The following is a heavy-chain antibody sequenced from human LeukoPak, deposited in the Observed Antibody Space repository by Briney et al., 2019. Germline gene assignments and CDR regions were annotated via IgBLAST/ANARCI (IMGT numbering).Heavy chain of an antibody. CDR3: ATGGTSEF. J-gene: IGHJ4*02. Sequence: QPGGSLRLSCAVSEFTFSNYAMTWVRQAPGRGLEWVSFISASGGTTYYADSVKGRFTISRYNSKNTLFLQMNSLRAEDTAVYSCATGGTSEFWGQGTLVTVSS. D-gene: IGHD3-16*01. CDR2: ISASGGTT. V-gene: IGHV3-23*01. CDR1: EFTFSNYA.